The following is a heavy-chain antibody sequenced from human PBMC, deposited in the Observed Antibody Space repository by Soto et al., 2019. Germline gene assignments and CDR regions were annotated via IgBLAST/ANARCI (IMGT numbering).Heavy chain of an antibody. Sequence: PSETLSLTGTVSGGSLSSYYWSWIRRPPGMGLEWIASISYSGTTNYNSSLKSRVTISIDTSKNQFSLKFNSVTAADTAVYYCAREGYNFGPFDYWGQGALVTVSS. J-gene: IGHJ4*02. CDR3: AREGYNFGPFDY. V-gene: IGHV4-59*01. CDR2: ISYSGTT. D-gene: IGHD5-18*01. CDR1: GGSLSSYY.